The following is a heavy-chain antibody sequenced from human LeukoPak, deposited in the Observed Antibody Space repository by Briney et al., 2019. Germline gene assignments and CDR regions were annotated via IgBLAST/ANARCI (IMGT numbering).Heavy chain of an antibody. J-gene: IGHJ4*02. CDR2: ISGGGGST. CDR3: ARVGYSSGWYFDY. V-gene: IGHV3-23*01. CDR1: EFTFSNYA. D-gene: IGHD6-19*01. Sequence: GGSLRLSCAASEFTFSNYAMNWVRQAPGKGLEWVSGISGGGGSTYYADSVKGRFTISRDNSKNTLYLQMNSLRAEDTAVYYCARVGYSSGWYFDYWGQGTLVTVSS.